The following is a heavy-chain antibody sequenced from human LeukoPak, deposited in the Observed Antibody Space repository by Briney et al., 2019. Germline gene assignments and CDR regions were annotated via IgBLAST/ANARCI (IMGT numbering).Heavy chain of an antibody. J-gene: IGHJ3*02. Sequence: PGGSLRLSCAASGYRLSSHGMHWVRQAPGKGLEWVAVIWYDGSTTYYADSVKGRFTISRDNSKNMLYLQMNSLRVEDTAVYYCVRWADDRAVDIWGQGTMVTVSS. D-gene: IGHD1-26*01. V-gene: IGHV3-33*03. CDR2: IWYDGSTT. CDR1: GYRLSSHG. CDR3: VRWADDRAVDI.